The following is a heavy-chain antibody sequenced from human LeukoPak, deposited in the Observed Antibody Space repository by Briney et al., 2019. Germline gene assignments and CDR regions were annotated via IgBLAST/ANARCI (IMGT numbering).Heavy chain of an antibody. CDR2: IVVGSGNT. D-gene: IGHD6-19*01. CDR1: GFTFTSSA. V-gene: IGHV1-58*01. J-gene: IGHJ3*02. Sequence: ASVKVSCKASGFTFTSSAVQWVRQARGQRLEWIGWIVVGSGNTNYAQKFQERVTITRDMSTSTAYMELSSLRSDDTAVYYCARGLISSGWTLDAFDIWGQGTMVTVSS. CDR3: ARGLISSGWTLDAFDI.